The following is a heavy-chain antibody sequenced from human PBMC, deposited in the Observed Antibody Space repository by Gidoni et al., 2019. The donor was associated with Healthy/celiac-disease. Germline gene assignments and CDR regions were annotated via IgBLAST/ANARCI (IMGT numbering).Heavy chain of an antibody. V-gene: IGHV1-2*02. J-gene: IGHJ6*02. CDR3: AILPRYCSGGSCYSYYYGMDV. Sequence: QVQLVQTGAEVKKPGASVKVSCKASGYTFTGYYMHWGRQAPGQGLEWMGWINPNSGGTNYAQKFQGRVTMTRDTSISTAYMELSRLRSDDTAVYYCAILPRYCSGGSCYSYYYGMDVWGQGTTVTVSS. CDR1: GYTFTGYY. CDR2: INPNSGGT. D-gene: IGHD2-15*01.